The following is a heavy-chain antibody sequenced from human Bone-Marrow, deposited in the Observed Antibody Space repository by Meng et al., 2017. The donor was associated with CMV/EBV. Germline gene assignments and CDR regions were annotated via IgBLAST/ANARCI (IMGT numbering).Heavy chain of an antibody. D-gene: IGHD6-19*01. CDR2: INPSGGST. V-gene: IGHV1-46*01. CDR3: ARVWGIAVAGTGY. Sequence: ASVKVSCKASGYTFTSYYMHWVRQAPGQGLEWMGIINPSGGSTSYAQKFQGRVTMTRDTSISTAYMELSRLRSDDTAVYYCARVWGIAVAGTGYWGQGTLVTVSS. CDR1: GYTFTSYY. J-gene: IGHJ4*02.